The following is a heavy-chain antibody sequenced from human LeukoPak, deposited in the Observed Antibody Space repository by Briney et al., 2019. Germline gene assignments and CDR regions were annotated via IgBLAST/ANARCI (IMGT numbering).Heavy chain of an antibody. CDR2: IYSGGST. Sequence: GGSPRLSRAVSGFTPSSNYMSWVRQAPGKGLEWGSVIYSGGSTYYADSVKGRFTISRDNSKNTLYLQMNSLRAEDTAVYYCASGGTGGDAFDIWGQGTMVTVSS. V-gene: IGHV3-53*01. CDR3: ASGGTGGDAFDI. CDR1: GFTPSSNY. D-gene: IGHD2-15*01. J-gene: IGHJ3*02.